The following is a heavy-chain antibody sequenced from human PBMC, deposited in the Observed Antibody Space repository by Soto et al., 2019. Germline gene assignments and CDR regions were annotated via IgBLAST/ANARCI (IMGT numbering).Heavy chain of an antibody. CDR3: ARDSPPFYYDSSGPLPGYGAFDI. CDR2: IYYSGST. J-gene: IGHJ3*02. CDR1: GGSISSGVYY. V-gene: IGHV4-31*03. Sequence: SETLSLTCTVSGGSISSGVYYWSWIRQHPGKGLEWIGYIYYSGSTYYNPSLKSRVTISVDTSKNQFSLKLSSVTAADTAVYYCARDSPPFYYDSSGPLPGYGAFDIWGQGTMVTFSS. D-gene: IGHD3-22*01.